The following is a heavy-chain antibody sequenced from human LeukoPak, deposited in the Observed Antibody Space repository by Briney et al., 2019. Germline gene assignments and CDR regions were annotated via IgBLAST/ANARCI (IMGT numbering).Heavy chain of an antibody. Sequence: SETLSLTCTVSGGSISSSSYYWGWIRQPPGKGLEWIGSIYYSGSTYYNPSLKSRVTISVDTSKNQFSLKLSSVTAADTAVYYCARDATTTVTKGAFDIWGQGTMVTVSS. CDR1: GGSISSSSYY. V-gene: IGHV4-39*07. D-gene: IGHD4-17*01. J-gene: IGHJ3*02. CDR2: IYYSGST. CDR3: ARDATTTVTKGAFDI.